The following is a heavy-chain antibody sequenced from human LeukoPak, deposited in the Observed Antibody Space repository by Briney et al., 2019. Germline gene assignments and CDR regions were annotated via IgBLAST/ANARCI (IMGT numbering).Heavy chain of an antibody. CDR2: IYYSGGT. CDR1: GGSINNDGFY. Sequence: PSQTLSLTCTVSGGSINNDGFYWSWIRQYPGKGLEWIGYIYYSGGTYYNPSLKSRVALSVDTSKNQFSLKLSSVAAADTAVYYCASGYGGTNWYFDLWGRGTLVTVSS. J-gene: IGHJ2*01. V-gene: IGHV4-31*03. D-gene: IGHD4-23*01. CDR3: ASGYGGTNWYFDL.